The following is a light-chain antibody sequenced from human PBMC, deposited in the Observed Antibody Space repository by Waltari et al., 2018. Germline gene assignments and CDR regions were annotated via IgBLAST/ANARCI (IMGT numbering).Light chain of an antibody. CDR3: QQYNGYSRT. Sequence: DIQMTQSPSTLSASVGARVTITCRASQSSNSWLAWYQQKPGKAPKLLISKASSLESGVPSRFSGSGSGTEFTLTISSLQPDDFATYYCQQYNGYSRTFGQGTRVEIK. CDR2: KAS. J-gene: IGKJ1*01. CDR1: QSSNSW. V-gene: IGKV1-5*03.